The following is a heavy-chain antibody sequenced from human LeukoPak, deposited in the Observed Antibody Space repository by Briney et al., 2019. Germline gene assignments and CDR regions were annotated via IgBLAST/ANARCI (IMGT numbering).Heavy chain of an antibody. V-gene: IGHV3-23*01. CDR1: GFTFNDYA. D-gene: IGHD1-1*01. CDR2: ISGSGGST. CDR3: AKGGTGSLTLFDY. Sequence: GGSLRLSCAASGFTFNDYAIHWVRQAPGKGLEWVSGISGSGGSTHYADSVKGRFTISRDNSKNTLYLQMNSLRAEDTAVYYCAKGGTGSLTLFDYWGQGTLVTVSS. J-gene: IGHJ4*02.